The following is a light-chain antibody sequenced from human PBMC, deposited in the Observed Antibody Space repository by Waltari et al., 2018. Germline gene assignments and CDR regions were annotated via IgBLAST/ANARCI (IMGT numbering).Light chain of an antibody. V-gene: IGKV3-15*01. CDR3: QQYNNWPLT. J-gene: IGKJ4*01. Sequence: EIVMTQSPATLSVSPGERATLSCRASQSVSSNLACYQRKPGQAPRLLIYGASTSATGIPATFSGSGSGTEFTLTISSLQSEDFAVYDCQQYNNWPLTFGGGTKVEIK. CDR2: GAS. CDR1: QSVSSN.